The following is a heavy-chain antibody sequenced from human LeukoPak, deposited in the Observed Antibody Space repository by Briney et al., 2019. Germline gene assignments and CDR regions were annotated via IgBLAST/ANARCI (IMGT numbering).Heavy chain of an antibody. V-gene: IGHV3-30*18. D-gene: IGHD3-10*01. CDR1: GFTFSSYG. J-gene: IGHJ4*02. CDR2: ISYDGSNK. Sequence: PGGSLRLSCAASGFTFSSYGMHWVRQAPGKGLEWVAVISYDGSNKYYADSVKGRFTISRDNSKNTLYLQMNSLRAEDTAVYYCAKGRAPRGVPSDYWGQGTLVTVSS. CDR3: AKGRAPRGVPSDY.